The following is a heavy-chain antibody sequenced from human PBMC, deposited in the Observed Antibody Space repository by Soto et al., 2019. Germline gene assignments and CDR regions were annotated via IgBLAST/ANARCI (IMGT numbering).Heavy chain of an antibody. CDR2: IYYSGST. V-gene: IGHV4-39*02. CDR1: GESISGTIYY. Sequence: SETLSLTCIVSGESISGTIYYWGWIRQPPGKGLEWIGSIYYSGSTYYNPSLKSRVTISVDTSKNHFSLKLTSVTAADTAVYYCARPGVSGWFYFDSWGQGSQVTVSS. J-gene: IGHJ4*02. CDR3: ARPGVSGWFYFDS. D-gene: IGHD6-13*01.